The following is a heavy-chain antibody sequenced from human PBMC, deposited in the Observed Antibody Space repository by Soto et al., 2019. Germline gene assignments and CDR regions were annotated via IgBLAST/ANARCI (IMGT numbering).Heavy chain of an antibody. CDR1: GGTFSSYT. J-gene: IGHJ6*02. V-gene: IGHV1-69*02. D-gene: IGHD3-10*01. CDR2: IIPILGIA. CDR3: ARVLWFGDKDAGYRGGRCGMDV. Sequence: QVQLVQSGAEVKKPGSSVKVSCKASGGTFSSYTISWVRQAPGQGLEWMGRIIPILGIANYAQKFQGRVTMTADKSTSTSYMELSTPRSEDTAVYYCARVLWFGDKDAGYRGGRCGMDVCGQGTTVTVSS.